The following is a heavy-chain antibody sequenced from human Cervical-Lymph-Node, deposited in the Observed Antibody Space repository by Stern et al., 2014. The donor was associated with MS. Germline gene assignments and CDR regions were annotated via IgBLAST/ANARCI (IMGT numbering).Heavy chain of an antibody. CDR2: IIPIFGTA. CDR1: GGTFSSYA. Sequence: VQLVQSGAEVKKPGSSVKVSCKASGGTFSSYAISWVRQAPGQGLEWMGGIIPIFGTANYVQKFQGRVTITADESTSTAYMELSSLRSEDTAVYYCARGGLGLRYFDWSPHFDYWGQGTLVTVSS. V-gene: IGHV1-69*01. J-gene: IGHJ4*02. CDR3: ARGGLGLRYFDWSPHFDY. D-gene: IGHD3-9*01.